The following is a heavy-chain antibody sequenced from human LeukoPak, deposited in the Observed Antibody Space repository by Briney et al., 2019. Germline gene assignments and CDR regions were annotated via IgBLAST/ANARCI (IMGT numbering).Heavy chain of an antibody. CDR1: GGSISSGSYY. D-gene: IGHD4-17*01. CDR3: AYGRLRGFDY. J-gene: IGHJ4*02. Sequence: SQTLSLTCTVSGGSISSGSYYWSWIRQPAGKGLEWIGRIYTSGSTNYNPSLKSRVTISVDTSKNQFSLKLSSVTAADTAVYYCAYGRLRGFDYWGQGTLVTVSS. V-gene: IGHV4-61*02. CDR2: IYTSGST.